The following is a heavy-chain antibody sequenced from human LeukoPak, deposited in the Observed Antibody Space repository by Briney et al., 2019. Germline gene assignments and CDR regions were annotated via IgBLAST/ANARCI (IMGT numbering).Heavy chain of an antibody. CDR3: AKEATIVGATTYYYYYYMDV. J-gene: IGHJ6*03. Sequence: GGSLRLSCAASGFTFSSYSMIWVRQAPGKGLEWVSVIYSGGSTYYADSVKGRFTISRDNSKNTLYLQMNSLRAEDTAVYYCAKEATIVGATTYYYYYYMDVWGKGTTVTVSS. CDR2: IYSGGST. V-gene: IGHV3-66*02. D-gene: IGHD1-26*01. CDR1: GFTFSSYS.